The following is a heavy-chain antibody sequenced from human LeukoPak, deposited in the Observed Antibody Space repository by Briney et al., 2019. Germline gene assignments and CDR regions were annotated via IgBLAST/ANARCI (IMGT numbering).Heavy chain of an antibody. Sequence: SGGPLRLSCAASGFTFSSYSMNWVRQAPGKGLEWVSYIGSITDGITRYAESVKGRFTISRDNAKNPLYLQMNSLRAEDTAVYYCAIPPLSGTGSSRPLAGVDAWGQGTTVTVSS. D-gene: IGHD3-10*01. V-gene: IGHV3-48*04. CDR2: IGSITDGIT. CDR3: AIPPLSGTGSSRPLAGVDA. CDR1: GFTFSSYS. J-gene: IGHJ6*02.